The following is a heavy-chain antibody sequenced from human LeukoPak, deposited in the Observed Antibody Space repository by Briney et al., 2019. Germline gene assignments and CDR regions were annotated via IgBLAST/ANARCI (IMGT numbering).Heavy chain of an antibody. V-gene: IGHV3-66*01. Sequence: GGSLRLSCAASGFSFSSNYMSWVRQAPGEGLEWVSAFYSGGTTYYTVSMKGRSFISTDNFKNTLYIQMNSLGAEDTAVYYCARATTVITYFDWWGQGTLVTVSS. J-gene: IGHJ4*02. CDR2: FYSGGTT. CDR1: GFSFSSNY. D-gene: IGHD3-22*01. CDR3: ARATTVITYFDW.